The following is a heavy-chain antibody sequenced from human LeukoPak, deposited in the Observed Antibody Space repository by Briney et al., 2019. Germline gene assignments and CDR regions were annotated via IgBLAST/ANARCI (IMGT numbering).Heavy chain of an antibody. CDR1: GGSISSYY. V-gene: IGHV4-59*01. CDR3: ARETCSSTSWPRRLVFDY. CDR2: LYYSGST. D-gene: IGHD2-2*01. Sequence: SETLSLTCTVSGGSISSYYWSWIRQPPGKGLEWMWGLYYSGSTNYNPSLKSRVTISVDTSKNQFSLKLSSVTAADTAVYYCARETCSSTSWPRRLVFDYWGQGTLVTVSS. J-gene: IGHJ4*02.